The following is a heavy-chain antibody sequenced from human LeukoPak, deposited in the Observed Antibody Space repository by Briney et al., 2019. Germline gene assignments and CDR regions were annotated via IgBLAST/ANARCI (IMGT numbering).Heavy chain of an antibody. Sequence: GGSLRLSCAASGFTFSSYSVNWVRQAPGKGLEWVSSISRSSSYIFYADSVRGRFTISRDNAKNSLYLQMNSLRAEDTAVYYCARDLAAPSWEPNPPFDYWGQGTLVTVSS. CDR2: ISRSSSYI. CDR1: GFTFSSYS. V-gene: IGHV3-21*01. D-gene: IGHD1-26*01. J-gene: IGHJ4*02. CDR3: ARDLAAPSWEPNPPFDY.